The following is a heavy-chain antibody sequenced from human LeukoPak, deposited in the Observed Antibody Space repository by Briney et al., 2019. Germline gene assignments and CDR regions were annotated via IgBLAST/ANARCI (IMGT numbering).Heavy chain of an antibody. J-gene: IGHJ4*02. CDR2: IIPILGIA. CDR1: GGTFSSYA. CDR3: ARVVGATNSPGDY. Sequence: ASVKVSCKASGGTFSSYAISWVRQAPGQGLEWMGRIIPILGIANYAQKFQGRVTITADKSTSTAYMELSSLRSEDTAVYYCARVVGATNSPGDYWGQGTLVTVSS. V-gene: IGHV1-69*04. D-gene: IGHD1-26*01.